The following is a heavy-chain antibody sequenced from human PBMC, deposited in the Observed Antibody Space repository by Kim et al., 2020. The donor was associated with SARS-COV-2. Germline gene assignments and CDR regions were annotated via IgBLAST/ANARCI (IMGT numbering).Heavy chain of an antibody. CDR1: GYTFSGFY. D-gene: IGHD3-10*01. V-gene: IGHV1-2*02. Sequence: ASVKVSCEASGYTFSGFYTHWERQAPGQGLEWMGWINPNSGGSKYAQKFQDRVTMTRDMSISTAYMEVSSLRSDDTAVYYCARGPLARGGRGMDVWGQGT. CDR2: INPNSGGS. CDR3: ARGPLARGGRGMDV. J-gene: IGHJ6*02.